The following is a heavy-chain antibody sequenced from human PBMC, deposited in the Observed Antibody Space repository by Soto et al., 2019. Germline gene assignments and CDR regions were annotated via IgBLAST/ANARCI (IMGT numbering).Heavy chain of an antibody. V-gene: IGHV4-30-4*01. CDR1: GGSTSSDNY. CDR2: IYYIGNT. Sequence: PSETLSLISNVSGGSTSSDNYWSWIRQPPGKGLEWIGHIYYIGNTDYNPSLKSRLAISIDTSKNQFSLKLSSVTAADTAVYFCAREGGESSDGLYYFASW. CDR3: AREGGESSDGLYYFAS. J-gene: IGHJ4*01. D-gene: IGHD3-16*01.